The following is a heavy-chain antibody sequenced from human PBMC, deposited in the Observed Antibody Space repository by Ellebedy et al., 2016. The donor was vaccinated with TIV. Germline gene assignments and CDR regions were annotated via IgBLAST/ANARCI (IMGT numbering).Heavy chain of an antibody. CDR3: ARDTNYYGMDV. CDR2: IYSGGST. CDR1: GFTVSSNY. Sequence: GGSLRLXXAASGFTVSSNYRSWVRQAPGKGLEWVSVIYSGGSTYYADSVKGRFTISRDNSKNTLYLQMNSLRAEDTAVYYCARDTNYYGMDVWGQGTTVTVSS. J-gene: IGHJ6*02. V-gene: IGHV3-66*01.